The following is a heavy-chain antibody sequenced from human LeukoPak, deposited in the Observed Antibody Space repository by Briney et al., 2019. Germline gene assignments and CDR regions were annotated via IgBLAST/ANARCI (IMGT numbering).Heavy chain of an antibody. CDR1: GGSFSGYY. CDR2: INQSGVT. D-gene: IGHD6-25*01. CDR3: AGGPAATSRGLSY. Sequence: PSETLSLTCAVYGGSFSGYYWTWIRQPPEKGLEWIGEINQSGVTNYNPSLKSRVTISVDTSKNQFSLKLTSVTAADTAVYYCAGGPAATSRGLSYWGQGTLVTVSS. J-gene: IGHJ4*02. V-gene: IGHV4-34*01.